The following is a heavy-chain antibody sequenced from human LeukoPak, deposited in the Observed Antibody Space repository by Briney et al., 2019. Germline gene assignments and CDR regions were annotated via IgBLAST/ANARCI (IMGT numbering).Heavy chain of an antibody. CDR3: ARKCSGGSCYSYYYYYYGMDV. D-gene: IGHD2-15*01. J-gene: IGHJ6*02. CDR2: INPNSGGT. Sequence: ASVTVSCKASGYTFTGYYMHWVRQAPGQGLEWMGWINPNSGGTNYAQKFQGRVTMTRDTSISTAYVELSRLRSGDTAVYYCARKCSGGSCYSYYYYYYGMDVWGQGTTVTVSS. CDR1: GYTFTGYY. V-gene: IGHV1-2*02.